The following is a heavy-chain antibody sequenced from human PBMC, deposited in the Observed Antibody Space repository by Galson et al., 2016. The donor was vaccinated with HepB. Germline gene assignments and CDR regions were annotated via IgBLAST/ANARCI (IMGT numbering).Heavy chain of an antibody. Sequence: SLRLSCAASGFTFSNYGMHWVRQAPGKGLEWVALISHDINTKYYTDSVKGRFTIPRDNSKKMVYLQMDSLRDEDTATYYCAKDFMGESADADYWGQGTLVTVSS. CDR2: ISHDINTK. D-gene: IGHD3-16*01. V-gene: IGHV3-30*18. J-gene: IGHJ4*02. CDR3: AKDFMGESADADY. CDR1: GFTFSNYG.